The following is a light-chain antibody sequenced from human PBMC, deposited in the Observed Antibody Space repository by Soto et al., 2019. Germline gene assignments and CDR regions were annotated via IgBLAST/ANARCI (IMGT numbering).Light chain of an antibody. Sequence: QSVLTQPPSVSGAPGQRVTISCTGSSSNIGAGYDVHWYQQLPGTAPKLLIYGNSNRPSGVPDRFSGSKSGTSASRAITGLQAEDEADYYCQSYDSSLSGAAFGTGTKVTVL. V-gene: IGLV1-40*01. J-gene: IGLJ1*01. CDR3: QSYDSSLSGAA. CDR1: SSNIGAGYD. CDR2: GNS.